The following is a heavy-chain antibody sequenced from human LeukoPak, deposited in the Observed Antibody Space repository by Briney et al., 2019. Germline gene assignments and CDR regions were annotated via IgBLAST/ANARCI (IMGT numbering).Heavy chain of an antibody. CDR1: GFPFSTYA. CDR2: ISGSGDST. CDR3: TRTRGCSSTSCYADY. J-gene: IGHJ4*02. Sequence: GGSLRLSCAASGFPFSTYAMNWVRQAPVKGLEWVSGISGSGDSTYYADSVKGRFTISRDNSKNTLYLQMNSLRAEDTALYYCTRTRGCSSTSCYADYWGQGTLVTVSS. V-gene: IGHV3-23*01. D-gene: IGHD2-2*01.